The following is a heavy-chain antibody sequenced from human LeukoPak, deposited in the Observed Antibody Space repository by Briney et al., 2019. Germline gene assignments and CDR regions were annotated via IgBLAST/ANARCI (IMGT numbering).Heavy chain of an antibody. V-gene: IGHV4-38-2*02. CDR2: IYHSGST. CDR1: GYSISSGYY. CDR3: ATDYYDSSGYPDY. J-gene: IGHJ4*02. D-gene: IGHD3-22*01. Sequence: SETLSLTCTVSGYSISSGYYWGWIRQPPGKGLEWIGSIYHSGSTYYNPSRKSQVTISVDTSKNQFSLKLSSVTAADTAVYYCATDYYDSSGYPDYWGQGTLVTVSS.